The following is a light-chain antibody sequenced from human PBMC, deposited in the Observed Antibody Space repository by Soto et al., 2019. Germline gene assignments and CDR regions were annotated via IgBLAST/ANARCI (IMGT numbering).Light chain of an antibody. CDR3: SSYAGSKGV. CDR2: DVS. Sequence: QSVLTQPPSASGSPGQSVTISCTGTSSDVGGYNYVSWYQQHPGKAPKLMIYDVSKRPSGVPDRFSGSKSGNTASLSVSGLQTEDEADYYCSSYAGSKGVFGTGTKVTVL. CDR1: SSDVGGYNY. J-gene: IGLJ1*01. V-gene: IGLV2-8*01.